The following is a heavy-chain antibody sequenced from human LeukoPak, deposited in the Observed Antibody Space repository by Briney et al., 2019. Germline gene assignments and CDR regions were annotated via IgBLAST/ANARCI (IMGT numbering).Heavy chain of an antibody. J-gene: IGHJ6*02. CDR1: GGSFSGFY. CDR3: ARGYCSSTSCSKDYYYGMDV. V-gene: IGHV4-34*01. CDR2: INHSGST. D-gene: IGHD2-2*01. Sequence: SETLSLPCALYGGSFSGFYWRWIRQPPGEGLEWIGEINHSGSTNYNPSLKTRVTISVDTSKNQFSLKLRSVTAADTAVYYCARGYCSSTSCSKDYYYGMDVWGQGTTVTVSS.